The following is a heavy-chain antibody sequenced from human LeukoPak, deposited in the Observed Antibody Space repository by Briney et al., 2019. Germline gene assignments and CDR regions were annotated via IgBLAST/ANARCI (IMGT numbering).Heavy chain of an antibody. CDR1: GGTFLSHT. V-gene: IGHV1-69*08. D-gene: IGHD3-10*01. J-gene: IGHJ5*02. CDR2: ITPVIETA. CDR3: ARVNLRGSNYNWFDP. Sequence: SVKVSCKTSGGTFLSHTFSWVRQAPGHGLDWIGKITPVIETAKYAQTFQGRVSIYTDKDTTTVYMDLSGLRPDDTADYYCARVNLRGSNYNWFDPWGQGTRVIVSS.